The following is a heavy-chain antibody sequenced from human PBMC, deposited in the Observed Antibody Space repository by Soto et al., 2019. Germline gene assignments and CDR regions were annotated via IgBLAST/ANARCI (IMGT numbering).Heavy chain of an antibody. J-gene: IGHJ3*02. Sequence: EVQLVESGGGLVQPGGSLRLSCAASGFTFSSYSMNWVRQAPGKGLEWVSYISSSSSTIYYADSVKGRFTISRDNAKNSLYLQMNSLRAEDTAVYYCAREINPFHHGTDAFDIWGQGTMVTVSS. CDR2: ISSSSSTI. V-gene: IGHV3-48*01. D-gene: IGHD6-13*01. CDR1: GFTFSSYS. CDR3: AREINPFHHGTDAFDI.